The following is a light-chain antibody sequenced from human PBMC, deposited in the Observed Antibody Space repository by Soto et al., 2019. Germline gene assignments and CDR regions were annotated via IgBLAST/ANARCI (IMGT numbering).Light chain of an antibody. CDR3: SSYTSSSTLL. CDR2: DVS. CDR1: SSDVGGYNC. J-gene: IGLJ1*01. V-gene: IGLV2-14*01. Sequence: QSALTQPASVSGSPGQSITISCTGTSSDVGGYNCVSWYQQHPGKAPKLIIYDVSSRSSGISNRFSGSKSGNTASLTISGLQAEDEADYYCSSYTSSSTLLFGTGTKLTVL.